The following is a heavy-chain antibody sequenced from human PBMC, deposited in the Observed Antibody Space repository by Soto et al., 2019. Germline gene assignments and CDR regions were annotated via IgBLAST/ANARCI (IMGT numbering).Heavy chain of an antibody. J-gene: IGHJ4*02. CDR1: GFTFSTYA. V-gene: IGHV3-30*04. CDR3: ARDVASSSWYYFDS. CDR2: ISYDGSHT. D-gene: IGHD6-13*01. Sequence: QVALVESGGGVVQPGGSLRLSCVASGFTFSTYAMHWVRQTPAKGLECVASISYDGSHTYYADPVKGRFTISRDNSNHTLHLQMNSLTPDDTALDYCARDVASSSWYYFDSWGQGTLVTVSS.